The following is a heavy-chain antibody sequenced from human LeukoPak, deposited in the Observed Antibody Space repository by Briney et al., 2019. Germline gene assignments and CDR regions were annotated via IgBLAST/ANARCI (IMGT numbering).Heavy chain of an antibody. D-gene: IGHD1-26*01. CDR3: ARVASGSYSFDY. CDR1: GGSISSYY. Sequence: ASETLSLTCTVSGGSISSYYWSWIRQPPGKGLEWIGYIYYSGSTNYNPSLKSRVTISVDTSKNQFSLKLSSVTAADTAVYYCARVASGSYSFDYWGQGTLVTVSS. CDR2: IYYSGST. V-gene: IGHV4-59*01. J-gene: IGHJ4*02.